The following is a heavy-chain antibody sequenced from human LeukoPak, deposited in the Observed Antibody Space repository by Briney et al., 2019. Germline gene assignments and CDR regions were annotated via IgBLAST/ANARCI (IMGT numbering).Heavy chain of an antibody. Sequence: GGSLRLSCAASGFTFSSDAMSWVRQAPGQGLEWVSAISGSGGSTYYADSVKGRFTISRDNSKNTLYLQMNSLRAEDTAVYYCAKRGGYSSGSPFDYWGQGPLVTVSS. V-gene: IGHV3-23*01. D-gene: IGHD6-19*01. CDR1: GFTFSSDA. CDR2: ISGSGGST. CDR3: AKRGGYSSGSPFDY. J-gene: IGHJ4*02.